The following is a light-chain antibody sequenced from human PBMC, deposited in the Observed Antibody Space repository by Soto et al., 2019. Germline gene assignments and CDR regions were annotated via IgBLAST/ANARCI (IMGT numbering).Light chain of an antibody. CDR2: GAS. CDR3: QQYNKWPTYT. J-gene: IGKJ2*01. Sequence: EIVMTQSPANLSVSPGERATLSCRASQSVSSNLAWYQQKPGQGPRLLIYGASTRATSIPARFSGSGSGTEFTLTINSQQSEDFAVYYCQQYNKWPTYTFGQGTKLEIK. V-gene: IGKV3-15*01. CDR1: QSVSSN.